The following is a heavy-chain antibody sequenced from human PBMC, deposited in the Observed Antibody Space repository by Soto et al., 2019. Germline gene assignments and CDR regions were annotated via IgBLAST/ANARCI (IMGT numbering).Heavy chain of an antibody. CDR3: ARAAGRSKLLPFYFDP. J-gene: IGHJ5*02. D-gene: IGHD6-13*01. Sequence: QVHLLQSGAEVQKPGASVRISCQASGYTFTTSAIHWVRQAPGQSLEWMGWINPATGDTKYSQSVRGRVTFALDTSATTAYMDLRSLASHDTAVYYCARAAGRSKLLPFYFDPWGQGTLGTVSS. V-gene: IGHV1-3*01. CDR2: INPATGDT. CDR1: GYTFTTSA.